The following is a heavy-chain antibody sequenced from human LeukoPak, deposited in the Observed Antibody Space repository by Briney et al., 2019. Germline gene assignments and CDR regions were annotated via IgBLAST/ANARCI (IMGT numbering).Heavy chain of an antibody. V-gene: IGHV3-30-3*01. CDR1: GFTFSRYW. CDR3: AREGIHPGGGVYFDY. Sequence: PGGSLRLSCAASGFTFSRYWMHWVRQAPGKGLEWVAVISYDGSNKYYADSVKGRFIISRDNSKNTLYLQMNSLRAEDTAVYYCAREGIHPGGGVYFDYWGQGTLVTVSS. CDR2: ISYDGSNK. J-gene: IGHJ4*02. D-gene: IGHD5-18*01.